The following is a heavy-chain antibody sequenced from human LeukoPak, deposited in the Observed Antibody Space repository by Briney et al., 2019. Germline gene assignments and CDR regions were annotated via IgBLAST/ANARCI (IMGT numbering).Heavy chain of an antibody. Sequence: PSETLSLTCTVSGGSISSYYWSWIRQTAGKGLEWIGRIYTSGSTNYNPSLKSRVTMSVDTSKNQFSLKLSSVTAADTAVYYCARAPLTPYYYGSGSYYYYYGMDVWGQGTTVTVSS. J-gene: IGHJ6*02. CDR3: ARAPLTPYYYGSGSYYYYYGMDV. CDR1: GGSISSYY. CDR2: IYTSGST. D-gene: IGHD3-10*01. V-gene: IGHV4-4*07.